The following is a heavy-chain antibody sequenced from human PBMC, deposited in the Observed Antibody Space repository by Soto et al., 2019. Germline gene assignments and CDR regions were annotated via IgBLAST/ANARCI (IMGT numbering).Heavy chain of an antibody. CDR3: ARALDNWYGMYV. Sequence: EVQLVESGGGLVKPGGSLRLSCAASGFTFSSYSMNWVRQAPGKGLEWVSSISSSSSYIYYADSVKGRFTFSRDNAKNSLYLQMNSLRAEDTAVYYCARALDNWYGMYVLGQGTTVTVSS. CDR2: ISSSSSYI. D-gene: IGHD1-20*01. V-gene: IGHV3-21*01. J-gene: IGHJ6*02. CDR1: GFTFSSYS.